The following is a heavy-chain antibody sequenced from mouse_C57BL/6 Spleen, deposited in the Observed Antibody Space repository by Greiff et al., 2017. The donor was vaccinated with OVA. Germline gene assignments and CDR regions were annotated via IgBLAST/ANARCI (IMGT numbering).Heavy chain of an antibody. D-gene: IGHD1-1*01. J-gene: IGHJ1*03. CDR2: ISDGGSYT. CDR1: GFTFSSYA. CDR3: ARERGITTVVATHWYFDV. V-gene: IGHV5-4*01. Sequence: DVKLVASGGGLVKPGGSLKLSCAASGFTFSSYAMSWVRQTPEKRLEWVATISDGGSYTYYPDNVKGRFTISRDNAKNNLYLQMSHLKSEYTAMYYCARERGITTVVATHWYFDVWGTGTTVTVSS.